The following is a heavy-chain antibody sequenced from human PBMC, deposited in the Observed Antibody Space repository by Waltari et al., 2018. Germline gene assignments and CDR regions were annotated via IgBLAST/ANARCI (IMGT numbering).Heavy chain of an antibody. V-gene: IGHV4-34*01. CDR2: INHSGST. Sequence: QVQLQQWGAGLLKPSETLSLTCAVYGGSFSGYYWSWILQPPGKGLEWIGEINHSGSTNYNPSLKSRVTISVDTSKNQFSLKLSSVTAADTAVYYCARGPTSSSWLHYWGQGTLVTVSS. CDR3: ARGPTSSSWLHY. CDR1: GGSFSGYY. J-gene: IGHJ4*02. D-gene: IGHD6-13*01.